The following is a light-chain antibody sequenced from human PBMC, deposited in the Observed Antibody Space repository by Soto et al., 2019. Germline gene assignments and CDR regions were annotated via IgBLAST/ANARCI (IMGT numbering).Light chain of an antibody. Sequence: DIQMTQSPSTLSGSVGDRVTITCRASQTISSWLAWYQQKPGKAPKLLIYKASSLESGVPSRFSGSGSGTEFTLTISSLQPDDFATYYCQQYNSYSLWTFGQGTKV. J-gene: IGKJ1*01. CDR1: QTISSW. CDR2: KAS. CDR3: QQYNSYSLWT. V-gene: IGKV1-5*03.